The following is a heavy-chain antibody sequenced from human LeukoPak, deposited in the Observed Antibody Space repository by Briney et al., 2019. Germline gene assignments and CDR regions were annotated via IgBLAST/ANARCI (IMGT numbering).Heavy chain of an antibody. Sequence: ASVKGSCKVSGYSLSELSMHWVRQAPGKGLEWMGGFDPENGEAVYAQKFQGRVTMTDDTSTDTSYMELNSLKSEDTAVYYCAAGGVYDLLDNWGQGTLVTVSS. CDR2: FDPENGEA. J-gene: IGHJ4*02. CDR3: AAGGVYDLLDN. V-gene: IGHV1-24*01. CDR1: GYSLSELS. D-gene: IGHD2-8*01.